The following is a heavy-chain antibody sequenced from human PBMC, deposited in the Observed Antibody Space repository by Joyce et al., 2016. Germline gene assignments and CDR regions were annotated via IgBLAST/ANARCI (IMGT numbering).Heavy chain of an antibody. CDR1: GVTFSSYA. Sequence: QVQLVQSGAEVKEPGSSVKVSCKASGVTFSSYAITWVRQAPGQGLEWRGGIIPIFGTANYARKFQGRVTITADESTSTAYMELSSLRSEDTAVYYCARGSFCSGTSCYSVLFYWGQGTLVTVSS. V-gene: IGHV1-69*01. CDR2: IIPIFGTA. D-gene: IGHD2-15*01. J-gene: IGHJ4*02. CDR3: ARGSFCSGTSCYSVLFY.